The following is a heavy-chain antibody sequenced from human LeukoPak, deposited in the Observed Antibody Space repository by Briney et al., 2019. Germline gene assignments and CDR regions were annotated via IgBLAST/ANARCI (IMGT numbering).Heavy chain of an antibody. J-gene: IGHJ4*02. D-gene: IGHD3-22*01. V-gene: IGHV1-46*01. CDR3: TRGSYYDSSGYSGVRLFDY. CDR2: INPSGGST. Sequence: ASVKVSCKASGYTFTSYYMHWVRQAPGQGLEWMGIINPSGGSTSYAQKFQGRVTMTSDTSISTAYMELSRLRSDDTALYYCTRGSYYDSSGYSGVRLFDYWGQGTPVTVPS. CDR1: GYTFTSYY.